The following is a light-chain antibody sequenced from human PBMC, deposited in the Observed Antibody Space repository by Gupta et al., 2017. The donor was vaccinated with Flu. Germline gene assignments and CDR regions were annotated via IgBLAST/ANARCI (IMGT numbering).Light chain of an antibody. Sequence: QPALPQPASVSGSPGQPTTTSCPGTSSDIGRYNYVSWFQQYPGKAPKLMIYEVSNWPSGVSNRFSGSKSGNTAPLTISGLQAEDEADYYCSSFTSSLTWVFGGGTKLTVL. CDR1: SSDIGRYNY. CDR2: EVS. V-gene: IGLV2-14*01. J-gene: IGLJ3*02. CDR3: SSFTSSLTWV.